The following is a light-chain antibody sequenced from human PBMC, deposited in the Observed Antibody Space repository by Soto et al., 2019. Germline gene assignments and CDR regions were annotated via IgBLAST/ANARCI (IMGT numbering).Light chain of an antibody. CDR2: DVN. CDR1: SSDVGAYNH. V-gene: IGLV2-14*03. J-gene: IGLJ2*01. CDR3: SSYATSSVV. Sequence: QSALTQPASVSGSPGQSIAISCTGTSSDVGAYNHVSWYQQHPGKAPKLMIYDVNSRPSGVSDRFSGSKSGNTASLTISGLQADDEADYYCSSYATSSVVFGGGTKLTVL.